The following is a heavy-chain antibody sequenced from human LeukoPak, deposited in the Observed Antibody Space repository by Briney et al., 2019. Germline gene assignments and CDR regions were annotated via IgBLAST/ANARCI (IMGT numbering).Heavy chain of an antibody. V-gene: IGHV3-7*05. Sequence: QPGGSLRLSCAASGFTFSNYWMSWVRQAPGKGLEWVANIKQDGSEKFYVDSLKDRFTISRDNARNSLYLQMNSLRAEDTAVYYCATLGAYDRFDSWGQGTLVTVSS. D-gene: IGHD5-12*01. CDR2: IKQDGSEK. CDR3: ATLGAYDRFDS. CDR1: GFTFSNYW. J-gene: IGHJ4*02.